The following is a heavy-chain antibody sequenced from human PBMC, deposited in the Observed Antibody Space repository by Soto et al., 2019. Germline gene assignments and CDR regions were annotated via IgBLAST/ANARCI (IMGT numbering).Heavy chain of an antibody. J-gene: IGHJ3*02. CDR1: GFTFSSYA. D-gene: IGHD1-26*01. CDR2: ISSSGGST. V-gene: IGHV3-23*01. Sequence: DVQLLESGGGLVQPGGSLRLSCAASGFTFSSYAMSWVRQAPGKGLEWVSAISSSGGSTYYADSVKGRFTISRDNYKNTLDLQMNSLRAEDTAVYYCAKGYHSGSYRDAFDIWGQGRMVTVSS. CDR3: AKGYHSGSYRDAFDI.